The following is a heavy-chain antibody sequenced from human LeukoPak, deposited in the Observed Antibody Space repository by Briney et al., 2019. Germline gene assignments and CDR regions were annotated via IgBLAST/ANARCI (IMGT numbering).Heavy chain of an antibody. CDR1: GGSISSYY. V-gene: IGHV4-59*01. CDR2: IYYSGST. J-gene: IGHJ4*02. CDR3: ARGGGWGDYLDY. D-gene: IGHD3-16*01. Sequence: RSSETLSLTCTVSGGSISSYYWSWIRQPPGKGLEWIGHIYYSGSTNYNPSLKSRVTISVDTSKNQFSLKLSSVTAADTAVYYCARGGGWGDYLDYWGQGTLVTVSS.